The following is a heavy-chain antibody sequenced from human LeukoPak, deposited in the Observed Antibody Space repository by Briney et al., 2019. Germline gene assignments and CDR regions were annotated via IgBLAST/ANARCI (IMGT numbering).Heavy chain of an antibody. CDR1: GYTFTSYG. V-gene: IGHV1-18*01. CDR3: ARDRLLWFGELHWFDP. Sequence: ASVKVSCKASGYTFTSYGISWVRQAPGQGLEWMGWISAYNGNTNYAQKLQGRVTMTTDTSTSTAYMELRSLRSDDTAVYYCARDRLLWFGELHWFDPWGQRTLVTVSS. J-gene: IGHJ5*02. CDR2: ISAYNGNT. D-gene: IGHD3-10*01.